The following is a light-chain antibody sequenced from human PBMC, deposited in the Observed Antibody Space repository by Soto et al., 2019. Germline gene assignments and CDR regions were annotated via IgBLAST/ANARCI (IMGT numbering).Light chain of an antibody. CDR3: AAWDDTLKRYV. CDR1: NSNIASNT. CDR2: YNN. J-gene: IGLJ1*01. Sequence: QSVITQPPSASETPGQTVSIPCSGSNSNIASNTVNWYQHLPGTAPKLLIYYNNQRPSGVPDRFSGSKSGTSASLAISGLQSEDESDYYCAAWDDTLKRYVFGTGTKVTVL. V-gene: IGLV1-44*01.